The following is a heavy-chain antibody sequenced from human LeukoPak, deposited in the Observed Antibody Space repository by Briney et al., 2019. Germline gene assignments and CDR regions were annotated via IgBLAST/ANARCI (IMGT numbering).Heavy chain of an antibody. J-gene: IGHJ5*02. V-gene: IGHV6-1*01. CDR1: GDSVSSNSVT. Sequence: SQTLSLTCAISGDSVSSNSVTWNWTRQSPSRGLEWLGRTYYRSTWYNDYAVSVRGRITVNPDTSKNQFSLHLNSVTPEDTAVYYCARRLTQYDCFDPWGQGILVAVSS. D-gene: IGHD2-2*01. CDR2: TYYRSTWYN. CDR3: ARRLTQYDCFDP.